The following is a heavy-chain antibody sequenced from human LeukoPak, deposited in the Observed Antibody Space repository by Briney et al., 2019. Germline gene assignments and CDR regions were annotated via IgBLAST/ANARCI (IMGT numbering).Heavy chain of an antibody. V-gene: IGHV3-23*01. J-gene: IGHJ4*02. CDR3: AKNGVPVRI. CDR2: VSGSGGNT. Sequence: QAEGSLRLSCAASGFTFSTYAMSWVRQAPGKGLEWVSTVSGSGGNTYYADSVKGRFTISRDNSKSTLYLQMNSLRAEDTAVYYCAKNGVPVRIWGQGTLVIVSS. D-gene: IGHD4-17*01. CDR1: GFTFSTYA.